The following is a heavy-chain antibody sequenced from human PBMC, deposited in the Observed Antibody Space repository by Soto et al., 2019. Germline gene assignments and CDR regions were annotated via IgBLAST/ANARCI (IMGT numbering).Heavy chain of an antibody. CDR1: GFTFGSYG. CDR2: IWYDGSNK. D-gene: IGHD6-25*01. V-gene: IGHV3-33*01. J-gene: IGHJ3*02. CDR3: GREGSERTGAFDI. Sequence: QVQLVESGGGVVQPGRSLRLSCAASGFTFGSYGMHWVRQAPGKGLEWVAVIWYDGSNKYYADSVKGRFTISRDNSKNTLYRHTNGLRAEDTAVYYCGREGSERTGAFDIWGQGTMVTVSS.